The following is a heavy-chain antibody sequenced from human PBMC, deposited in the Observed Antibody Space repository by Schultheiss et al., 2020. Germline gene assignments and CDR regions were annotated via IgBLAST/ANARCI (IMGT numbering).Heavy chain of an antibody. V-gene: IGHV3-30*03. Sequence: GGSLRLSCAASGFTFSSYGMHWVRQAPGKGLEWVAVISYDGSNKYYADSVKGRFTISRDNSKNTLNLQMNSLRGEDTAVYYCARSSGQRNYLDYWGQGSLVTVSS. CDR3: ARSSGQRNYLDY. CDR1: GFTFSSYG. D-gene: IGHD6-19*01. CDR2: ISYDGSNK. J-gene: IGHJ4*02.